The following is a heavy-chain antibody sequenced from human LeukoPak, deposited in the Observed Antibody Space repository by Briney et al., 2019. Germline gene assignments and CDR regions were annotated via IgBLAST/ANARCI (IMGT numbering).Heavy chain of an antibody. V-gene: IGHV1-8*03. CDR1: GYTFTSYD. Sequence: GASVKVSCKASGYTFTSYDINWVRQATGQGLEWMGWMNPNSGNTGYAQKFQGRVTITRNTSISTAYMELTRLRSDDTAVYYCATGDYSGTKPDPIDMWGQGTMVTVSS. CDR2: MNPNSGNT. CDR3: ATGDYSGTKPDPIDM. J-gene: IGHJ3*02. D-gene: IGHD3-10*01.